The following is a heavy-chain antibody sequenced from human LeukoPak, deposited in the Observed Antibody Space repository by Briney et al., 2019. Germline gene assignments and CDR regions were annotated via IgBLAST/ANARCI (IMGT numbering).Heavy chain of an antibody. CDR3: ARANYDSSGYYYW. D-gene: IGHD3-22*01. CDR2: IIPIFGTA. V-gene: IGHV1-69*05. CDR1: GGTFSSYA. J-gene: IGHJ4*02. Sequence: SVKVSCKASGGTFSSYAISWVRQAPGQGLEWMGRIIPIFGTANYAQKFQGRVTITTDESTSTAYMELSSLRSEDTTVYYCARANYDSSGYYYWWGQGTLVTVSS.